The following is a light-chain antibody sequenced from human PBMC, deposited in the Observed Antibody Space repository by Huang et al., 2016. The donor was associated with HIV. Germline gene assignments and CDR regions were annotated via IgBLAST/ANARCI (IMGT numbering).Light chain of an antibody. CDR2: AAS. Sequence: VGDRVTITCRASQSISSYLNWYQQKPGKAPKLLIYAASSLQSGVPSRFSGSGSGTDFTLTISSLQPEDFATYYCQQSYSTLYTFGQGTKLEIK. CDR1: QSISSY. J-gene: IGKJ2*01. V-gene: IGKV1-39*01. CDR3: QQSYSTLYT.